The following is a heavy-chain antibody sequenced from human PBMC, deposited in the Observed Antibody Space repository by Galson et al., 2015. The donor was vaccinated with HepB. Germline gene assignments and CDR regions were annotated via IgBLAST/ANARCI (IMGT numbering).Heavy chain of an antibody. CDR1: GVTFSSYA. J-gene: IGHJ4*02. D-gene: IGHD3-22*01. V-gene: IGHV1-69*13. CDR2: IIPLFRTA. Sequence: SVKVSCKASGVTFSSYAISWVRQAPGQGLEWMGGIIPLFRTANYAQKFQGRVAITADESTGTAYMELSSLTSEDTAVYYCARQYDSSGFYAYWGQGTLVTVSS. CDR3: ARQYDSSGFYAY.